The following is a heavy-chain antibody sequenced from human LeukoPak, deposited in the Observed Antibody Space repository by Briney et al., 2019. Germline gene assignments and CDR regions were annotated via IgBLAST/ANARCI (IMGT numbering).Heavy chain of an antibody. D-gene: IGHD1-26*01. CDR1: GFTFSSYG. Sequence: GGSLRLSCAASGFTFSSYGMHWVRQAPGKGLEWVAVISYDGSNKYYVDSVKGRFTISRDNSKNTLYLQMNSLRAEDTAVYYCARENSGSYYQFDYWGQGTLVTVSS. J-gene: IGHJ4*02. CDR3: ARENSGSYYQFDY. CDR2: ISYDGSNK. V-gene: IGHV3-30*03.